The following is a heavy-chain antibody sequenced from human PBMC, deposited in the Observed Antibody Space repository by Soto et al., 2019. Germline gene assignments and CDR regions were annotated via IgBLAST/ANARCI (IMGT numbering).Heavy chain of an antibody. Sequence: QVPLQESGPVLVKPSETLSLTCTVSGGSVSSGSYYWSWIRQPPGKGLEWIGYISYTGSTNYKPSLKSRITISVDFIKNRCSLWLVSVTAACAAVYYCAREYGGSWGQGTLVTVSS. CDR2: ISYTGST. CDR1: GGSVSSGSYY. J-gene: IGHJ5*02. CDR3: AREYGGS. V-gene: IGHV4-61*01. D-gene: IGHD2-15*01.